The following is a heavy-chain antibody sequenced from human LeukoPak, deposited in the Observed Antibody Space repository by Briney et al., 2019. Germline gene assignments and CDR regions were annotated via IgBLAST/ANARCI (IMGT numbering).Heavy chain of an antibody. J-gene: IGHJ5*02. D-gene: IGHD3-22*01. V-gene: IGHV4-39*07. CDR1: GGSISSSSYY. CDR2: IYYSGST. CDR3: ARVIGYYYDSSGYYFNWFDL. Sequence: SETLSLTCTVSGGSISSSSYYWGWIRQPPGKGLEWIGSIYYSGSTYYNPSLKSRVTISVDTSKNQFSLKLSSVTAADTAVYYCARVIGYYYDSSGYYFNWFDLWGQGTLVTVSS.